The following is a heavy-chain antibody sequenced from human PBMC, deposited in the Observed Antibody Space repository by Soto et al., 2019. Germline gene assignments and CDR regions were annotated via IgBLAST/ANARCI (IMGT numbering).Heavy chain of an antibody. Sequence: QVQLVESGGGVVQPGRSLRLSCAASGFTFSSYGMHWVRQAPGKGLEWVAVISYDGSNKYYADSVKGRFTISRDNSKNTLYLQMNSLRAEDTAVYYCAKDVSYCGGDCYSPWGQGTLVTVSS. CDR1: GFTFSSYG. CDR3: AKDVSYCGGDCYSP. V-gene: IGHV3-30*18. CDR2: ISYDGSNK. J-gene: IGHJ5*02. D-gene: IGHD2-21*02.